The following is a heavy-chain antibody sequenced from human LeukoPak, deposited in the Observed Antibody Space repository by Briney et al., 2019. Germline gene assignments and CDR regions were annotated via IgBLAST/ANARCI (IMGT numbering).Heavy chain of an antibody. Sequence: GASVKVSCKASGYTFTSYHITWVRQAPGQGLEWMGWISGYNGNTNCAQKFQGRVSMTTDTSTSTAYMELSSLRSEDTAVYYCATDLLGIAAAGTGYWGQGTLVTVSS. CDR2: ISGYNGNT. V-gene: IGHV1-18*01. CDR1: GYTFTSYH. D-gene: IGHD6-13*01. J-gene: IGHJ4*02. CDR3: ATDLLGIAAAGTGY.